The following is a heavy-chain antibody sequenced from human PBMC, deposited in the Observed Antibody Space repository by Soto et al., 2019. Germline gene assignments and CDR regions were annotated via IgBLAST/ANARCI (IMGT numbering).Heavy chain of an antibody. CDR3: ARVGRYSSSSRHNWFDP. CDR1: GDSINSYY. J-gene: IGHJ5*02. CDR2: IYYSGST. D-gene: IGHD6-6*01. Sequence: SETLSLTCTVQGDSINSYYWRWIRQPPGKGLEWIGYIYYSGSTNYNPSLKSRVTISVDTSKNQFSLKLSSVTAADTAVYYCARVGRYSSSSRHNWFDPWGQGTLVTVSS. V-gene: IGHV4-59*12.